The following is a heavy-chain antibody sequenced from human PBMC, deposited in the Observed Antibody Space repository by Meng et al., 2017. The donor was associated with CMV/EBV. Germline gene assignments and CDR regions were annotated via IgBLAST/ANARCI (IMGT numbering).Heavy chain of an antibody. J-gene: IGHJ4*02. V-gene: IGHV3-30*02. D-gene: IGHD2-2*01. Sequence: GESLKISCAASGFTFSSYGMHWVRQAPGKGLEWVAFIRYGGSNKYYADSVKGRFTISRDNSKNTLYLQMNSLRAEDTAVYYCAKVASRPWEDSSWGDYWGQGTLVTVSS. CDR3: AKVASRPWEDSSWGDY. CDR2: IRYGGSNK. CDR1: GFTFSSYG.